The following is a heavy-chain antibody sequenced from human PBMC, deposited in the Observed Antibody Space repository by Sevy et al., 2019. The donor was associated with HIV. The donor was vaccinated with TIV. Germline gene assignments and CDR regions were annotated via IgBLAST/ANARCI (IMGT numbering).Heavy chain of an antibody. V-gene: IGHV1-24*01. CDR3: ATTKDYYDSSGYPFYH. D-gene: IGHD3-22*01. CDR1: GYTLTALS. CDR2: FDPEDGET. Sequence: ASVKVSCKVSGYTLTALSMHWVRQAPGKGLEWMGTFDPEDGETRFAQKFQGRVTMTEDTSTDTAYMELSSLRSEDTAVYFCATTKDYYDSSGYPFYHWGQGALVTVSS. J-gene: IGHJ4*02.